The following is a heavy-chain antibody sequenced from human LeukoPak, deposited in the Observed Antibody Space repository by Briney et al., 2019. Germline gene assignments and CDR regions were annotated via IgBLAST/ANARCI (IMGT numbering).Heavy chain of an antibody. V-gene: IGHV3-30*02. CDR3: AKGLDYYDSSGYFGY. CDR1: GFTFSGYG. Sequence: GGSLRLSCAASGFTFSGYGMHWVRQAPGKGLEWVAFIRYDGSNKYYADSVKGRFTISRDNSKNTLYLQMNSLRAEDTAVYYCAKGLDYYDSSGYFGYWGQGTLVTVSS. CDR2: IRYDGSNK. J-gene: IGHJ4*02. D-gene: IGHD3-22*01.